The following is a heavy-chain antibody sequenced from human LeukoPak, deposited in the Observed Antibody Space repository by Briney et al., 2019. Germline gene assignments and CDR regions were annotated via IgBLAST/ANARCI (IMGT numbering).Heavy chain of an antibody. V-gene: IGHV4-39*01. CDR2: IYYSGST. CDR1: GGSISSSSYY. J-gene: IGHJ4*02. D-gene: IGHD4-23*01. Sequence: SETLSLTCTVSGGSISSSSYYWGWIRQPPGKGLEWIGSIYYSGSTYYNPSLKSRVTISVDTSKNQFSLKLSSVTAADTAVYYCARVVNSYGGSRNFDYWGQGTLVTVSS. CDR3: ARVVNSYGGSRNFDY.